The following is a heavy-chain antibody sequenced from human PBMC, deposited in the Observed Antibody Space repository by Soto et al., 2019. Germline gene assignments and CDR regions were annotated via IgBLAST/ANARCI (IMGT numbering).Heavy chain of an antibody. CDR1: GVTFNNFA. CDR2: ISSGGGST. V-gene: IGHV3-23*01. J-gene: IGHJ6*02. CDR3: AKGGFWDYGMDV. Sequence: GGSLRLSCAASGVTFNNFAMSWVRQAPGKGLEWVSAISSGGGSTFYGDSVEGRFTISRDNSRNTLYLQMNSLRGEDTAIYYCAKGGFWDYGMDVWGPGTTVTVSS. D-gene: IGHD3-3*01.